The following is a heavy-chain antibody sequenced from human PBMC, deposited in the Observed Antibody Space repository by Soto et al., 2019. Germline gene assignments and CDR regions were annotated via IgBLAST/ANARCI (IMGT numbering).Heavy chain of an antibody. V-gene: IGHV4-30-2*01. Sequence: QLQLQESGSGLVKPSQTLSLTCAVSGASISGGGNSWNWIRQPPGKGLEWIGYVHHTGSTYYTPSLKSRVTISLDRSKNQFSLKLTSVTAADTAVYYCARTVVYTSQGDYFDSWGQGALVTVSS. J-gene: IGHJ4*02. D-gene: IGHD1-20*01. CDR2: VHHTGST. CDR3: ARTVVYTSQGDYFDS. CDR1: GASISGGGNS.